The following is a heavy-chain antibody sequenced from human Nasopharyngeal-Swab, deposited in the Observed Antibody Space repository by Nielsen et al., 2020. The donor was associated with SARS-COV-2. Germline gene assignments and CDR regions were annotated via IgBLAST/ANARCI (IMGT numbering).Heavy chain of an antibody. D-gene: IGHD6-19*01. V-gene: IGHV2-26*01. CDR2: IFSNDEK. Sequence: SGPTLVKPTETLTLTCTVSRFSLSNARMGVSWIRQPPGKALEWLAHIFSNDEKSYSTSLKSRLTISKDTSKSQVVLTMTNMDPVDTATYYCAWIRWDSSGESDYWGQGTLVTVSS. CDR3: AWIRWDSSGESDY. J-gene: IGHJ4*02. CDR1: RFSLSNARMG.